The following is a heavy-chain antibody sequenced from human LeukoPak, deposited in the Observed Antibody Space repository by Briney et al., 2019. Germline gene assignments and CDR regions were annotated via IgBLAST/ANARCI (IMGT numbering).Heavy chain of an antibody. CDR2: ISSNGVST. CDR1: GFTVTSNG. D-gene: IGHD3/OR15-3a*01. Sequence: PGGSLRLSCAASGFTVTSNGMHWVRQAPGKGLEDVSAISSNGVSTYYANSVKGRFIVSRDLSKNTVYLQMGSLRAEDMAVYYCARWTNSYFGLWGRGTLVTVSS. CDR3: ARWTNSYFGL. V-gene: IGHV3-64*01. J-gene: IGHJ2*01.